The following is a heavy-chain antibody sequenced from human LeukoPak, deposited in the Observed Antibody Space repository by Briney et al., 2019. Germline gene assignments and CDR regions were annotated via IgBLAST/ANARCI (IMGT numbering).Heavy chain of an antibody. Sequence: GGSLRLSCAASGFTFSSYGMHWVRQVPGKGLEWVAVIWYDGSNKYYADSVKGRFTISRDNSKNTLYLQMNSLRAEDTAVYYCARRYCSGGSCYSFRGDWFDPWGQGTLVTVSS. J-gene: IGHJ5*02. D-gene: IGHD2-15*01. CDR2: IWYDGSNK. CDR3: ARRYCSGGSCYSFRGDWFDP. CDR1: GFTFSSYG. V-gene: IGHV3-33*01.